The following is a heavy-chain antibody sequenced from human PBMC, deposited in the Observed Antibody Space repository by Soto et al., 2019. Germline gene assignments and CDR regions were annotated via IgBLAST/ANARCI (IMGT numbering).Heavy chain of an antibody. CDR3: VSQRTSVLTQAYFDY. D-gene: IGHD2-8*01. CDR1: GGSVSNGNYY. J-gene: IGHJ4*02. Sequence: SETLSLTCTVSGGSVSNGNYYWGWIRQSPGKGLEWIGSVYYRGRSYSKSSVKSRVTISVDTSKNQFSLNLNSVTASDTAVYFCVSQRTSVLTQAYFDYWGPGALVTVSS. V-gene: IGHV4-39*01. CDR2: VYYRGRS.